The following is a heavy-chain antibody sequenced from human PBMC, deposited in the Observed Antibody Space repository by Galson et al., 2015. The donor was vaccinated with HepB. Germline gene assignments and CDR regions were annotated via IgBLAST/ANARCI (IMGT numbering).Heavy chain of an antibody. CDR3: AQWRGIDS. CDR2: ISPDGNNK. V-gene: IGHV3-30*18. Sequence: SLRLSCAASGVTFSNAGMHWVRQAPGKGLEWVASISPDGNNKLYVDSVKGRFTISRDNAKNTFYLQMNGLRPEDTAVYYCAQWRGIDSWGQGTVVTVSS. D-gene: IGHD3-16*01. J-gene: IGHJ5*01. CDR1: GVTFSNAG.